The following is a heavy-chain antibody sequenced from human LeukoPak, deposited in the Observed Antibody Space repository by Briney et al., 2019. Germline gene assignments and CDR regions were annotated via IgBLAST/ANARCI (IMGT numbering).Heavy chain of an antibody. J-gene: IGHJ6*02. CDR1: AASISRGGDY. CDR3: ARDTYCSSTSCYTREDAYGMDV. D-gene: IGHD2-2*02. CDR2: IYYSGST. V-gene: IGHV4-31*03. Sequence: SETLSLTCTVSAASISRGGDYWSWIRQHPGKGLEWFGYIYYSGSTYYNPSLKSRVTISVDTSKNQFSLKLSSVTAADTAVYYCARDTYCSSTSCYTREDAYGMDVWGQGTTVTVSS.